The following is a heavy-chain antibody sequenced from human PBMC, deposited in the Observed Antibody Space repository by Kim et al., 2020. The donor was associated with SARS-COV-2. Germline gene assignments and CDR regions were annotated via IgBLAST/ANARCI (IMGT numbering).Heavy chain of an antibody. CDR2: IIPIFGTA. CDR1: GGTFSSYA. Sequence: SVKVSCKASGGTFSSYAISWVRQAPGQGLEWMGGIIPIFGTANYAQKFQGRVTITADESTSTAYMELSSLRSEDTAVYYCAREGPSRGSAFDIWGQGTMVTVSS. J-gene: IGHJ3*02. D-gene: IGHD3-10*01. V-gene: IGHV1-69*13. CDR3: AREGPSRGSAFDI.